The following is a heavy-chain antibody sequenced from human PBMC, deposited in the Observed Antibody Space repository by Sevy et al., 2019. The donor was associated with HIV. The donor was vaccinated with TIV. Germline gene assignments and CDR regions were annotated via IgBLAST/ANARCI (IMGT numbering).Heavy chain of an antibody. CDR1: GFTFSSYV. CDR3: AKGRREDIVVVVAATPNQADAFDI. CDR2: IRYDGSNK. J-gene: IGHJ3*02. D-gene: IGHD2-15*01. Sequence: GGSLRLSCAASGFTFSSYVLSWVRQAPGKGLEWVAFIRYDGSNKYYADSVKGRFTISRDNSKNTLYLQMNSLRAEDTAVYYCAKGRREDIVVVVAATPNQADAFDIWGQGTMVTVSS. V-gene: IGHV3-30*02.